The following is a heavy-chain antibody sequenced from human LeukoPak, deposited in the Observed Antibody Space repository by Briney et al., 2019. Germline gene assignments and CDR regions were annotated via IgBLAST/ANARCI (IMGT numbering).Heavy chain of an antibody. CDR3: AMHTVIASSWSLDF. D-gene: IGHD6-13*01. V-gene: IGHV4-39*01. Sequence: PSETLSLTCSVSGGSISSSSYYWGWIRQPPGKGLEWIGSIYYSGNTYNNTSLKSRVTISVDTSKNQLSLKLTSVTAPDTAGEYWAMHTVIASSWSLDFWGQGTLGNVSS. CDR2: IYYSGNT. J-gene: IGHJ4*03. CDR1: GGSISSSSYY.